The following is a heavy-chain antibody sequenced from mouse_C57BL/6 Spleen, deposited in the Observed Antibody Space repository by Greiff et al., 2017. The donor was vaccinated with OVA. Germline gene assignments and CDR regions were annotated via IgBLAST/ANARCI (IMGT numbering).Heavy chain of an antibody. CDR2: IYPGSGST. Sequence: VQLQQPGAELVKPGASVKMSCKASGYTFTSYWITWVKQRPGQGLEWIGDIYPGSGSTNYNEKFKSKATLTVDTSSSTAYMQLSSLTSEDSAVYYCASGVLRSSGCAYWGQGTLVTVSA. D-gene: IGHD1-1*01. V-gene: IGHV1-55*01. CDR1: GYTFTSYW. CDR3: ASGVLRSSGCAY. J-gene: IGHJ3*01.